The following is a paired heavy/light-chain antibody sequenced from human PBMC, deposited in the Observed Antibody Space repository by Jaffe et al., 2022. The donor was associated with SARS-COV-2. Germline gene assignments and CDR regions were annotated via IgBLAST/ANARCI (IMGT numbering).Heavy chain of an antibody. Sequence: QITLKESGPTLVKPTQTLTLTCTFSGFSLSTTGVGVAWIRQPPGKALEWLALIYWDDDKRYSPSLKNRLIITKDTSKNQVVLTMTNMDPVDTATYYCAHSRPYDRSDYANYNWFDPWGQGTLVTVSS. J-gene: IGHJ5*02. CDR1: GFSLSTTGVG. D-gene: IGHD3-22*01. CDR2: IYWDDDK. V-gene: IGHV2-5*02. CDR3: AHSRPYDRSDYANYNWFDP.
Light chain of an antibody. V-gene: IGKV1-39*01. CDR3: QQTYITPLT. CDR1: QSIRNY. J-gene: IGKJ4*01. Sequence: IQMAQSPSSLSASVGDRVTITCRASQSIRNYLNWYQQKPGRAPKLLIYAASSLQSGVPSRFSGSGSGTDFTLTISSLQPEDFASYYCQQTYITPLTFGGGTKVEIK. CDR2: AAS.